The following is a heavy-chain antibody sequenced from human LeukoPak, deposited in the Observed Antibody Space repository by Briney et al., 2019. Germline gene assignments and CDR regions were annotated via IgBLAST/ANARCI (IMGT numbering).Heavy chain of an antibody. CDR1: GYTFTGYY. V-gene: IGHV1-2*02. J-gene: IGHJ3*02. Sequence: ASVKVSCKASGYTFTGYYMHWVRQAPGQGLEWMGWINPNSGGTNYAQKFQGRVTMTRDTSISTAYMELSRLRSDDTAVYYCARHWGYSYGQGAFDIWGQGTMVTVSS. CDR3: ARHWGYSYGQGAFDI. CDR2: INPNSGGT. D-gene: IGHD5-18*01.